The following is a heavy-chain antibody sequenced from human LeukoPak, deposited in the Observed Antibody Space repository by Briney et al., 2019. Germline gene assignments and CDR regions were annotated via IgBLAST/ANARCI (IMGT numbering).Heavy chain of an antibody. CDR2: ISYHGRNI. D-gene: IGHD3-10*01. V-gene: IGHV3-30-3*01. CDR1: GFIFGNYA. Sequence: GSSLRLSCAASGFIFGNYAMHWVRQAPGKGLEWVAAISYHGRNIYYADSVKGRFIISRDNSENTLYLQMSSLTTEDTAMYYCAKGRGSYNALDIWGQGTVVTVSS. CDR3: AKGRGSYNALDI. J-gene: IGHJ3*02.